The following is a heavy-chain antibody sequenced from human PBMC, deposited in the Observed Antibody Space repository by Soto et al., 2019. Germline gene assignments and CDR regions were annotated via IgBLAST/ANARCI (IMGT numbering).Heavy chain of an antibody. J-gene: IGHJ4*02. CDR3: ARASIAARPGYFDY. CDR2: INHSGST. D-gene: IGHD6-6*01. CDR1: GGSFSGYY. V-gene: IGHV4-34*01. Sequence: PSETLSLTCAVYGGSFSGYYWSWIRQPPGKGLEWIGEINHSGSTNYNPSLKSRVTISVDTSKNQFSLKLSSVTAADTAVYYCARASIAARPGYFDYWGQGTLVTVSS.